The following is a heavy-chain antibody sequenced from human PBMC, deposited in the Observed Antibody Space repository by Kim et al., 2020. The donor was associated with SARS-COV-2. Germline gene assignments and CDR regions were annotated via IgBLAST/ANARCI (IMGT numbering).Heavy chain of an antibody. CDR2: IYYSGST. CDR1: GGSVSSGSYY. CDR3: ARVFEYYYDSSGYQNWFDP. V-gene: IGHV4-61*01. J-gene: IGHJ5*02. Sequence: SETLSLTCTVSGGSVSSGSYYWSWIRQPPGKGLEWIGYIYYSGSTNYNPSLKSRVTISVDTSKNQFSLKLSSVTAADTAVYYCARVFEYYYDSSGYQNWFDPWGQGTLVTVSS. D-gene: IGHD3-22*01.